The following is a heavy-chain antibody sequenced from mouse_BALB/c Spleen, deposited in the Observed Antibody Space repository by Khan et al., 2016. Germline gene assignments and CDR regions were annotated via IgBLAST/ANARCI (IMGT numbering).Heavy chain of an antibody. CDR2: ISYSGST. V-gene: IGHV3-2*02. CDR3: ARTTVVLYWYFDV. J-gene: IGHJ1*01. D-gene: IGHD1-1*01. CDR1: GYSITSDYT. Sequence: EVQLQESGPGLVKPSQSLSLTCTVTGYSITSDYTWNWIRQFPGNKLEWMGYISYSGSTSYNPSLKSRISITRDTSKNQFFLQLNSVTTEDTATYYCARTTVVLYWYFDVWGAGTTVTVSS.